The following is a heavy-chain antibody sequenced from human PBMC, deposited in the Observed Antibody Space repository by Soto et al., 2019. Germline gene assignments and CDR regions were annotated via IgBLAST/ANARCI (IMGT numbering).Heavy chain of an antibody. CDR1: GYTFTSYG. CDR2: ISAYNGNT. CDR3: ARGVAIGMNEY. J-gene: IGHJ4*01. Sequence: QVQLVQSGAEVKKPGASVKVSCKASGYTFTSYGISWVRQAPGQGLERMGWISAYNGNTKYAQKLLGRATRTADMATSTAYMELRSLRSEDTAVYYCARGVAIGMNEYWGQGTLVTVS. V-gene: IGHV1-18*01. D-gene: IGHD1-1*01.